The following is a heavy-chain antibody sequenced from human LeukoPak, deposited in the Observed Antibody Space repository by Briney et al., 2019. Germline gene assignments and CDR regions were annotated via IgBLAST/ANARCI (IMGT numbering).Heavy chain of an antibody. CDR2: IYTSGST. J-gene: IGHJ6*03. V-gene: IGHV4-4*07. D-gene: IGHD3-10*01. CDR3: AREIWGSGFYYMDV. Sequence: PSETLSLTCIVSGGSISYYYWSWIRQPAGKGLEWIGRIYTSGSTNYNPSLKSRVTMSVDTSKNQFSLKLSSVTAADTAVYYCAREIWGSGFYYMDVWGKGTTVTISS. CDR1: GGSISYYY.